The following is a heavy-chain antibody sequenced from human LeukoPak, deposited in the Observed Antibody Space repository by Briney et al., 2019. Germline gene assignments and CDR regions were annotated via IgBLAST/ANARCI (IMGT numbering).Heavy chain of an antibody. CDR2: ISAYNGNT. D-gene: IGHD3-3*01. Sequence: GASVKVSCKASGYTFTSYGISWVRQAPGQGLEWMGWISAYNGNTNYAQKLQGRVTMTTDTSTSTAYMELRSLRSDDTAVYYCARGGNYDFWSGYRPGDAFDIWGQGTMVTVSS. V-gene: IGHV1-18*01. CDR1: GYTFTSYG. J-gene: IGHJ3*02. CDR3: ARGGNYDFWSGYRPGDAFDI.